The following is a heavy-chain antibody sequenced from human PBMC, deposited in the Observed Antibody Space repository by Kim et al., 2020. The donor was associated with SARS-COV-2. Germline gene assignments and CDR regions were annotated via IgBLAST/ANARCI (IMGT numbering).Heavy chain of an antibody. D-gene: IGHD1-26*01. CDR1: GGTFSSYA. Sequence: SVKVSCKASGGTFSSYAISWVRQAPGQGLEWMGGIIPIFGTANYAQKFQGRVTITADESTSTAYMELSSLRSEDTAVYYCARYRPSGIILNGNAFDIWGQGTMVTVSS. CDR3: ARYRPSGIILNGNAFDI. CDR2: IIPIFGTA. V-gene: IGHV1-69*13. J-gene: IGHJ3*02.